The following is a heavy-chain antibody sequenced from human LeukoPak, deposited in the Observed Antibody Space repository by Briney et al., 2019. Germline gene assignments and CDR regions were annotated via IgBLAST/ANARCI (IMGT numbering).Heavy chain of an antibody. CDR3: ARGSRAVAGTRRYFDY. V-gene: IGHV4-59*01. CDR2: IYYSGST. D-gene: IGHD6-19*01. J-gene: IGHJ4*02. CDR1: GGSISSYY. Sequence: PSETLSLTCTVSGGSISSYYWSWIRQPPGKGLEWIGYIYYSGSTNYNPSLKSRVTISVDTSKNQFSLKLSSVTAADTAVYYCARGSRAVAGTRRYFDYWGQGTLVTVSS.